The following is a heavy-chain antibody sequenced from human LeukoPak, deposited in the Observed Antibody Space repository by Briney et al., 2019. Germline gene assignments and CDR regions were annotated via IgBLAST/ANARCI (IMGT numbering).Heavy chain of an antibody. CDR1: GGTFSSYA. V-gene: IGHV1-69*13. Sequence: ASVKVSCKASGGTFSSYAISWVRQAPGQGLEWMGGIIPIFGTANYAQKFQGRVTITWDASISTAYMDLSSLRSEDTAVYYCARVGYSNSYDYWGQGTLVTVSS. D-gene: IGHD4-11*01. CDR2: IIPIFGTA. J-gene: IGHJ4*02. CDR3: ARVGYSNSYDY.